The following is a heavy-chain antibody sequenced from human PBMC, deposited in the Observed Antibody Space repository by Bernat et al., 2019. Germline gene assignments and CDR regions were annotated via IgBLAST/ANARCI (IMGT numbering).Heavy chain of an antibody. CDR2: INAGNGNT. Sequence: QVQLVQSGAEVKKPGASVKVSCKASGYTFTSYAMHWVRQAPGQRLEWMGWINAGNGNTKYSQKFQGRVTITRDTSASTAYMELSSLRSEDTAVYYCARDYSSSWDAPYSYYYYYYMDVWGKGTTVTVSS. CDR1: GYTFTSYA. J-gene: IGHJ6*03. D-gene: IGHD6-13*01. V-gene: IGHV1-3*01. CDR3: ARDYSSSWDAPYSYYYYYYMDV.